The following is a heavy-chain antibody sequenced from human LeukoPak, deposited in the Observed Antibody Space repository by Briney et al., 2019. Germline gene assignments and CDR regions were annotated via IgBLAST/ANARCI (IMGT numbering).Heavy chain of an antibody. V-gene: IGHV7-4-1*02. CDR2: INTNTGNP. CDR3: ARGIAVAGTSQYYYYGMDV. CDR1: GYTFTSYA. J-gene: IGHJ6*02. D-gene: IGHD6-19*01. Sequence: GASVKVSCKASGYTFTSYAMNWVRQAPGQGLEWMGWINTNTGNPTYAQGFTGRFAFSLDTSVSTAYLQISSLKAEDTAVYYCARGIAVAGTSQYYYYGMDVWGQGTTVTVSS.